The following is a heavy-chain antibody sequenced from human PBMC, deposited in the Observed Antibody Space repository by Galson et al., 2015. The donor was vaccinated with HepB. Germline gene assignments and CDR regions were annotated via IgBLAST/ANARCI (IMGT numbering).Heavy chain of an antibody. CDR1: GGTFSSYA. CDR3: ARDHLHYSSGWRHGNGWFDP. J-gene: IGHJ5*02. D-gene: IGHD6-19*01. CDR2: IIPIFGTA. Sequence: SVKVSCKASGGTFSSYAISWVRQAPGQGLEWMGGIIPIFGTANYAQKFQGRVTITADESTSTAYMELSSLRSEDTAVYYSARDHLHYSSGWRHGNGWFDPWGQGTLVTVSS. V-gene: IGHV1-69*13.